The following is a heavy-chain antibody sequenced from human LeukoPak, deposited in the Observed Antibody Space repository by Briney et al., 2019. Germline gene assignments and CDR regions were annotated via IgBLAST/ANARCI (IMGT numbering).Heavy chain of an antibody. D-gene: IGHD5-18*01. V-gene: IGHV3-23*01. CDR3: AKGHEYSYGSFDY. CDR1: GFTFSSYA. Sequence: GGSLRLSCAASGFTFSSYAMSWVRQAPGKGLEWVSAISGSGGSTYYADSVKGRLTISRDNSKNTLYLQMNSLRAEDTAVYYCAKGHEYSYGSFDYWGQGTLVTVSS. J-gene: IGHJ4*02. CDR2: ISGSGGST.